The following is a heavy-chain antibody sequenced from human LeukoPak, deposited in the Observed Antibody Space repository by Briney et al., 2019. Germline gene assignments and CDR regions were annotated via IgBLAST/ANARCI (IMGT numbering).Heavy chain of an antibody. CDR1: GYTFTGYY. V-gene: IGHV1-2*02. D-gene: IGHD3-16*01. Sequence: ASVKVSCKASGYTFTGYYMHWVRRAPGQGLEWMGWINPNSGGTNYAQKFQGRVTMTRDTSISTAYMELSRLRSDDTAVYYCAREIGGPNHYYYMDVWGKGTTVTVSS. J-gene: IGHJ6*03. CDR3: AREIGGPNHYYYMDV. CDR2: INPNSGGT.